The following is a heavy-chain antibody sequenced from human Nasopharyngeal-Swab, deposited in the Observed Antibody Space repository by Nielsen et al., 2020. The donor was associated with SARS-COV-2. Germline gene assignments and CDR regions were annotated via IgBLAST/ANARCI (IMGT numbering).Heavy chain of an antibody. CDR2: IYYSGST. J-gene: IGHJ3*02. V-gene: IGHV4-31*03. CDR3: ARRIVIWGILTVIKDACGI. Sequence: SETLSITCTVSGGSISSGGYYWRWIRQHPGKGWEWIGYIYYSGSTHYYPSLKSRVTISVATSKNQFSLKLSSVTDAYTAVYYCARRIVIWGILTVIKDACGIWGQGTMVTVSS. CDR1: GGSISSGGYY. D-gene: IGHD3-9*01.